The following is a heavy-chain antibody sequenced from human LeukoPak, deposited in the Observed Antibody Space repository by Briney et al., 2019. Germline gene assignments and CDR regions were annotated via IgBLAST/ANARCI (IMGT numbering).Heavy chain of an antibody. V-gene: IGHV4-4*07. Sequence: PSETLSLTCTVSGGSFSSYYGSWFGQPAGKGLEWIGRIYTSGSTNYNPSLKSRVTMSVDTSKNQFSLKLSSVTAADTAVYYCARDLSGSYYEGYYFDYWGQGTLVTVSS. D-gene: IGHD1-26*01. CDR1: GGSFSSYY. J-gene: IGHJ4*02. CDR2: IYTSGST. CDR3: ARDLSGSYYEGYYFDY.